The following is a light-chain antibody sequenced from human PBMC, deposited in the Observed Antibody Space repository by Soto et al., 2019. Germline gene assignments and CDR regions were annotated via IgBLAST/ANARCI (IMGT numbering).Light chain of an antibody. Sequence: DIQMTQSPSSLSASVEDRVIITCRASQSISNHLNWYQQKPGKAPKLLIFAASSLQSGVPSRFSGSRSGPDFTLTISSLQPEDFATYYCQQSYSSPPTFGQRTKVESK. CDR1: QSISNH. J-gene: IGKJ1*01. CDR2: AAS. V-gene: IGKV1-39*01. CDR3: QQSYSSPPT.